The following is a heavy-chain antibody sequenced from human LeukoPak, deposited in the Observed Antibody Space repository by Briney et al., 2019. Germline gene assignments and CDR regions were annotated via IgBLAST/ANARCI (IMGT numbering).Heavy chain of an antibody. Sequence: SETLSLTCAVYGGSFSGYYWSWIRQPPGKGLEWIGEINHSGSTNYNPSLKSRVTISVDTSKNQFSLKLSSVTAADTAVYYCARQTPYYDILTGYYTHNWFDPWGQGTLVTVSS. D-gene: IGHD3-9*01. CDR1: GGSFSGYY. V-gene: IGHV4-34*01. J-gene: IGHJ5*02. CDR3: ARQTPYYDILTGYYTHNWFDP. CDR2: INHSGST.